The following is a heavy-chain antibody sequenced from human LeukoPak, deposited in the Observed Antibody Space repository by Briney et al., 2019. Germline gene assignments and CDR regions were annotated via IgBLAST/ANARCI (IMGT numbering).Heavy chain of an antibody. J-gene: IGHJ4*02. CDR3: AREYEVAVAGGFDY. Sequence: GGSLRLSCAASGFTFSSYSMNWVRQAPGKGLEWVSSISSSSSYIYYADSVKGRFTISRDNAKNSLYLQMNSLRAEDTAVYYYAREYEVAVAGGFDYWGQGTLVTVSS. D-gene: IGHD6-19*01. V-gene: IGHV3-21*01. CDR2: ISSSSSYI. CDR1: GFTFSSYS.